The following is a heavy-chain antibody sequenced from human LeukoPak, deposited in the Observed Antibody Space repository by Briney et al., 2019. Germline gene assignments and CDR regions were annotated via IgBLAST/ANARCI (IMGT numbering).Heavy chain of an antibody. V-gene: IGHV3-23*01. CDR3: AKGDTAMVHSPFDY. D-gene: IGHD5-18*01. CDR1: GFTFSSYA. Sequence: PTGGSLRLSCAASGFTFSSYAMSWVRQAPGKGLEWVSAISGSGGSTYYADSVKGRFTISRDNSKNTLYLQMNSLRAEDTAVYYCAKGDTAMVHSPFDYWGQGTLVTVSS. J-gene: IGHJ4*02. CDR2: ISGSGGST.